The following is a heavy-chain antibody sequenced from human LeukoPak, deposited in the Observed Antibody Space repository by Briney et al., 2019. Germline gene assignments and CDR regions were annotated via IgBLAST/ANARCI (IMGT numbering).Heavy chain of an antibody. CDR2: ISSTSIYT. CDR3: AREDGYSSSWYSDY. D-gene: IGHD6-13*01. CDR1: GFTFSDYY. J-gene: IGHJ4*02. Sequence: GGSLRLSCAASGFTFSDYYMSWIRQAPGKGLEWVSDISSTSIYTNYADSVKGRFTIPRDNAKNSLYLQMNSLRAEDTAVYYCAREDGYSSSWYSDYWGQGTLVTVSS. V-gene: IGHV3-11*05.